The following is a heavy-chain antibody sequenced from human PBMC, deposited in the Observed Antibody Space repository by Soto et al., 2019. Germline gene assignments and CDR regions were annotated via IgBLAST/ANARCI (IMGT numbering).Heavy chain of an antibody. J-gene: IGHJ4*02. CDR3: TTEGRD. CDR1: AFTFSDAW. Sequence: EVQLVESGGGLVKPGGSLTLSCAASAFTFSDAWMSWVRQAPGKGLEWVGRIRSKTDGGTADYTAPVKGRFIISRDDSKNTVSLQMNSLTTEDTGMYYCTTEGRDWSQGTLVTVSS. V-gene: IGHV3-15*01. CDR2: IRSKTDGGTA.